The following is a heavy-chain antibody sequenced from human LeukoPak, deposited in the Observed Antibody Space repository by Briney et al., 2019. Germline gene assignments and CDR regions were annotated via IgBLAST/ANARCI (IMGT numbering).Heavy chain of an antibody. D-gene: IGHD6-13*01. CDR1: GFTFSSYS. V-gene: IGHV3-21*01. CDR2: ISSSSSYI. J-gene: IGHJ4*02. Sequence: GGSLRLSCAASGFTFSSYSMNWVRQAPGKGLEWVSSISSSSSYIYYADSVKGRFTISRDNAKNSLYLQMNSLRAEDTAVYYCARVAPGLAAAPSSPPRNSNVDYFDYWGQGTLVTVSS. CDR3: ARVAPGLAAAPSSPPRNSNVDYFDY.